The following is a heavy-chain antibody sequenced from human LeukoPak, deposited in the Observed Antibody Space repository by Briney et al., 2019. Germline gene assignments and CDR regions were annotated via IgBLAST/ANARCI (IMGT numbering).Heavy chain of an antibody. J-gene: IGHJ4*02. Sequence: GGSLRLSCAASGFTFSNAWMNWVRQARGKGLEWVGRIKSKTDGGTTDYAAPVTGRFTISRDDSKNTLYLQMNSLKTEDTAVYYCTTDLGSGWDDFDYWGQGTLVTVSS. CDR3: TTDLGSGWDDFDY. D-gene: IGHD6-19*01. V-gene: IGHV3-15*07. CDR2: IKSKTDGGTT. CDR1: GFTFSNAW.